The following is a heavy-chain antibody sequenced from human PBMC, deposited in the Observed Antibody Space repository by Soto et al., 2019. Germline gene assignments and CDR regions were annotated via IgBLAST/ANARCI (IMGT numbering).Heavy chain of an antibody. J-gene: IGHJ4*02. CDR2: ISAYNGNT. CDR3: AKDQSYGGAFDY. V-gene: IGHV1-18*01. Sequence: QVQLVQSGAEVKKPGASVKVSCKASGYTFTSYGISWVRQAPGQGLEWMGWISAYNGNTNYAQKLQGRGTLTTDTSTSTAYIELRSMGSDDTAVYYCAKDQSYGGAFDYLGQGTLVTVSS. D-gene: IGHD2-21*01. CDR1: GYTFTSYG.